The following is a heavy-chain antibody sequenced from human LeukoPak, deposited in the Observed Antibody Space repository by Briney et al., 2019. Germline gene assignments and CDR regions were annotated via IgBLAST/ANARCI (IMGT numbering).Heavy chain of an antibody. V-gene: IGHV3-15*01. Sequence: GRSLRLSCAASGFTSSNAWMSWVRQAPGKGLEWVGRIKSKTDGGTTDYAAPVKGRFTISRDDSNNTLYLQMNRLKTEDTAVYYCTTDGYCSGGICDSTGYYYYMDVWGKGTTVTVSS. D-gene: IGHD2-15*01. CDR3: TTDGYCSGGICDSTGYYYYMDV. CDR1: GFTSSNAW. J-gene: IGHJ6*03. CDR2: IKSKTDGGTT.